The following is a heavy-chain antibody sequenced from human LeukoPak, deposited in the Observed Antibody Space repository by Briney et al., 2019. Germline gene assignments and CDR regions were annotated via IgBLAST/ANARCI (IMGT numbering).Heavy chain of an antibody. Sequence: GGSLRLSCAASGFTFSSYAMTWVRQAPGKGLEWVSAITDSGGDTYHADSVKGRFTISRDNSKSTLYMQMDSLRVEDTAVYYCAKDQIVGATTPFDYWGQGTLVTVSS. D-gene: IGHD1-26*01. CDR1: GFTFSSYA. CDR2: ITDSGGDT. J-gene: IGHJ4*02. V-gene: IGHV3-23*01. CDR3: AKDQIVGATTPFDY.